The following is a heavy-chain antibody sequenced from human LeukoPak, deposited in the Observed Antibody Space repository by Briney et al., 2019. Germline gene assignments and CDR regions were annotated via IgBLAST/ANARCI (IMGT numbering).Heavy chain of an antibody. V-gene: IGHV3-74*01. Sequence: PGGSLRLSCAASGFTFSNYYVHWVRQAPGKGLVWVSRINDHWSDTFYADSVKGRFTISRDNAKNTLILQMKSLRAEDTSLYFCAREILAPGETHDCWGQGTLVSAS. CDR3: AREILAPGETHDC. CDR2: INDHWSDT. J-gene: IGHJ4*02. CDR1: GFTFSNYY.